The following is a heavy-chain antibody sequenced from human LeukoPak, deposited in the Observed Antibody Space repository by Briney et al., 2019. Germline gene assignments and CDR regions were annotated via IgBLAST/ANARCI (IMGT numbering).Heavy chain of an antibody. D-gene: IGHD3-22*01. Sequence: ASVKVSCKASGYTFIGYYIYWVRQAPGQGLEWMGWINPNSGGTNYAQKFQGRVTMTRDTSISTAYMELSSLRSDDTAMYYCVRSWTYDSSTYYVYWGQGTLVTVSS. J-gene: IGHJ4*02. V-gene: IGHV1-2*02. CDR3: VRSWTYDSSTYYVY. CDR2: INPNSGGT. CDR1: GYTFIGYY.